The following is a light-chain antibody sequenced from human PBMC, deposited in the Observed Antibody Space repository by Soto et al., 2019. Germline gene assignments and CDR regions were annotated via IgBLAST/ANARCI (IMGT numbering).Light chain of an antibody. V-gene: IGKV3-20*01. CDR1: QSVSSSSY. J-gene: IGKJ1*01. CDR3: QHYNDWRWT. Sequence: EIVLTQSPGTLSLSPGERATLSCRASQSVSSSSYLAWYQQKPGQAPRLLIYGASSRATGIPDRFSGSGSATDFTLTISRLEPEDFAVYYCQHYNDWRWTFGQGTKVEIK. CDR2: GAS.